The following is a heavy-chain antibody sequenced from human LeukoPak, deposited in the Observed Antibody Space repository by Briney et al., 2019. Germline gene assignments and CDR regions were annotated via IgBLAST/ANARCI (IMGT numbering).Heavy chain of an antibody. CDR2: IKSKTDGGTT. CDR1: GFTFSNAW. V-gene: IGHV3-15*01. D-gene: IGHD1-1*01. CDR3: TTDFGVSTRLERRRRDY. Sequence: GGSLRLSCAASGFTFSNAWMSWVRQAPGKGLEWVGRIKSKTDGGTTDYAAPVKGRFTISRDDSKNTLYLQMNSLKTEDTAVYYCTTDFGVSTRLERRRRDYWGQGTLVTVSS. J-gene: IGHJ4*02.